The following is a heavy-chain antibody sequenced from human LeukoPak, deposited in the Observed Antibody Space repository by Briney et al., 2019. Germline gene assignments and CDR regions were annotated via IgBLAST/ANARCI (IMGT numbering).Heavy chain of an antibody. J-gene: IGHJ4*02. CDR1: GYTFTGYY. V-gene: IGHV1-2*02. D-gene: IGHD2-21*02. CDR2: INPNSGGT. Sequence: GASVKVSCKASGYTFTGYYMHWVRQAPGQGLEWMGWINPNSGGTNYAQKFQGRVTMTRDTSISTAYMELSRLRSDDTAVYYCARDLHSLAYRGGDCYPRYYFDYWGQGTLVTVSS. CDR3: ARDLHSLAYRGGDCYPRYYFDY.